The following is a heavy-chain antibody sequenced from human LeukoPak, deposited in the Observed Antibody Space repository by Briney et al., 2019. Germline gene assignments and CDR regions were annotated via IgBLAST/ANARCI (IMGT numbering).Heavy chain of an antibody. V-gene: IGHV4-4*07. J-gene: IGHJ4*02. D-gene: IGHD6-19*01. Sequence: SETLSLTCTVSGGSISSYYWSWIRQPAGKGLEWIGRIYTSGSTNYNPSLKSRVTMSVDTSKNQFSLKLSSVTTADTAVYYCARPVTARGGSGWPQHIDYWGQGTLVSVSS. CDR3: ARPVTARGGSGWPQHIDY. CDR1: GGSISSYY. CDR2: IYTSGST.